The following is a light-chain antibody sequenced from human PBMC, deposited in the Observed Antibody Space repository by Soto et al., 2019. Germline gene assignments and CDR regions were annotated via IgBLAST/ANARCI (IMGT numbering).Light chain of an antibody. CDR3: QQRSNWPRT. CDR2: AAS. J-gene: IGKJ1*01. CDR1: QSVSSY. Sequence: EIVLTQSPATLSLSPGERATLSCRASQSVSSYLAWYQQKPGQAPRLLIYAASTRATGIPARFSGSGSGTEFTLTISSLEPEDFAVYYCQQRSNWPRTFGQGTKVEMK. V-gene: IGKV3-11*01.